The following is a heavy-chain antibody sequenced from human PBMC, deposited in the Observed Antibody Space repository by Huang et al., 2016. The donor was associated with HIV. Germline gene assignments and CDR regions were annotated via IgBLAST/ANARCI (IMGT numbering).Heavy chain of an antibody. D-gene: IGHD1-26*01. CDR3: AISGTYSGDFDI. CDR1: EYTFTPG. J-gene: IGHJ3*02. V-gene: IGHV7-4-1*02. Sequence: QVQLVQSGSELKEPGASVTVSCKASEYTFTPGFNWELQAPGQGLEWLCWINPTTGTQTYAQGITGRCGFPFDPSGYTAYLHITNLRADDTAVYYCAISGTYSGDFDIWGQGTLVSVS. CDR2: INPTTGTQ.